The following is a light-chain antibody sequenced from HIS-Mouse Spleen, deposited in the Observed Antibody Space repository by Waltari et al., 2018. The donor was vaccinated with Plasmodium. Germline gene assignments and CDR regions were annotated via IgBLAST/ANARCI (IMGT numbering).Light chain of an antibody. CDR2: HDS. CDR3: QAWDSSTVV. CDR1: KLGDKY. V-gene: IGLV3-1*01. Sequence: SYELTQPPSVSVSPGQTASITCSGDKLGDKYACWYQQKPGQSPVLVIYHDSKRPSGIPERVSGTNATNTATLTIGGTQAMEEADYYCQAWDSSTVVFGGGTKLTVL. J-gene: IGLJ2*01.